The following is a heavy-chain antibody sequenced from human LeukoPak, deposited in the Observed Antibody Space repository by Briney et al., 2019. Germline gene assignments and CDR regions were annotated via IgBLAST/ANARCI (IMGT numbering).Heavy chain of an antibody. CDR1: GGSLSGYY. J-gene: IGHJ4*02. D-gene: IGHD1-26*01. Sequence: SETLSLTCAVYGGSLSGYYWSWIRQPPGKGLEWIGEINHSGSTNYNPSLKSRVTISVDTSKNQFSLKLSSVTAADTAVYYCARHRPISGSHLDYWGQGTLVTVSS. V-gene: IGHV4-34*01. CDR2: INHSGST. CDR3: ARHRPISGSHLDY.